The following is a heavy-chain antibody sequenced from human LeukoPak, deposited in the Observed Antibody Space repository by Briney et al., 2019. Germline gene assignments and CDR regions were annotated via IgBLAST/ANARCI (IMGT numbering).Heavy chain of an antibody. Sequence: PGGSLRLSCAASGFTFSSYWMSWVRQAPGKGLEWVANIKQDGSEKHYVDSVKGRFTISRDNAKNSLYLQMNSLRAEDTAVYYCARAHGIRYFDCFHSNYFDYWGQGTIVTLSS. V-gene: IGHV3-7*04. CDR3: ARAHGIRYFDCFHSNYFDY. D-gene: IGHD3-9*01. CDR2: IKQDGSEK. J-gene: IGHJ4*02. CDR1: GFTFSSYW.